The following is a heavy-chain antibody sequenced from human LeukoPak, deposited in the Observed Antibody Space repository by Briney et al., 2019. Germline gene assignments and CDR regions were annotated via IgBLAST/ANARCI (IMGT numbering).Heavy chain of an antibody. CDR1: GFTFSSYS. J-gene: IGHJ4*02. Sequence: GGSLRLSCAASGFTFSSYSMNWVRQAPGKGPEWVSSISSSSSYIYYADSVKGRFTISRDNAKNSLYLQMNSLRAEDTAVYYCARVLVGATLGFDYWGQGTLVTVSS. CDR2: ISSSSSYI. V-gene: IGHV3-21*01. D-gene: IGHD1-26*01. CDR3: ARVLVGATLGFDY.